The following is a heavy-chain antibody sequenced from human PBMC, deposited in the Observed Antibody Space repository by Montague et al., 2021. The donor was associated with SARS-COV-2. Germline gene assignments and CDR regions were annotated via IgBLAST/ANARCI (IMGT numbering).Heavy chain of an antibody. CDR3: ARLRDIVVVPAAFDY. CDR2: IYYSGST. D-gene: IGHD2-2*01. CDR1: GGSISSSSYY. V-gene: IGHV4-39*01. J-gene: IGHJ4*02. Sequence: SETLSLICTVSGGSISSSSYYWGWIRQPPGKGLEWIGSIYYSGSTYYNPSLKSRVTISVDTSKNQFSLKLSSVTAADTAVYYCARLRDIVVVPAAFDYWGQGTLVTVSS.